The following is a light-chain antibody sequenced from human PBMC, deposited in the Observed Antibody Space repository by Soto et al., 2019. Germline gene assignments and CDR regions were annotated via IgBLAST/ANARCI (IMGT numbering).Light chain of an antibody. CDR1: QSVRSY. Sequence: ESVLTQSPATLSLSPGERATLSCRASQSVRSYLAWYQQKPGQSPRLLIYDASNRATDIPARFSGSGSGTDFTLTISSLEPEDFAVYYCHQRFNWPLTFGGGTKVDIK. V-gene: IGKV3-11*01. CDR3: HQRFNWPLT. CDR2: DAS. J-gene: IGKJ4*01.